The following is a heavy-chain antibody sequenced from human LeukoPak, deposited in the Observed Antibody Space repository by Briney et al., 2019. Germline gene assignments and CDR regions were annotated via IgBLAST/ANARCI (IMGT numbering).Heavy chain of an antibody. CDR3: ARATGSYYSLGY. V-gene: IGHV3-74*01. J-gene: IGHJ4*02. CDR1: GFTFHKYW. Sequence: GGSLRLSCAASGFTFHKYWMHWVRQAPGKGLVWVSRIYIDGTGIVYTGSVKGRFTVSRDNAKNTLYLQMNSLRAEDTAVYYCARATGSYYSLGYWGQGTLVTVSS. D-gene: IGHD1-26*01. CDR2: IYIDGTGI.